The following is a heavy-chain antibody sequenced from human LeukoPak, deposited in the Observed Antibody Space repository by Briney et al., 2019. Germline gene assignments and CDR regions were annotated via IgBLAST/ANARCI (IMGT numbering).Heavy chain of an antibody. CDR3: ARRSVAAAGPLYYYYGMDV. CDR2: IIPILDTA. V-gene: IGHV1-69*13. Sequence: SVNVSCTASGGTFSSYGLSWVRQAPGQGLEWMGAIIPILDTAHYAQKFQGRVTITADESTSTADMELSSLRSEDTAVYYCARRSVAAAGPLYYYYGMDVWGQDSAVTVSS. CDR1: GGTFSSYG. J-gene: IGHJ6*02. D-gene: IGHD6-13*01.